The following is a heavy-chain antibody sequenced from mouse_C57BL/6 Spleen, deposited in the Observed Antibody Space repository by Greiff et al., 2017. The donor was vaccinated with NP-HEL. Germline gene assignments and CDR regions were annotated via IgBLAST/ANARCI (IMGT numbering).Heavy chain of an antibody. D-gene: IGHD2-3*01. CDR2: IHPNSGST. J-gene: IGHJ4*01. Sequence: VQLQQSGAELVKPGASVKLSCKASGYTFTSYWMHWVKQRPGQGLEWIGMIHPNSGSTNYNEKFKSKATLTVDKSSSTAYMQLSSLTSEDSAVYYCARQYEGYYGGAMDYWGQGTSVTVSS. CDR1: GYTFTSYW. CDR3: ARQYEGYYGGAMDY. V-gene: IGHV1-64*01.